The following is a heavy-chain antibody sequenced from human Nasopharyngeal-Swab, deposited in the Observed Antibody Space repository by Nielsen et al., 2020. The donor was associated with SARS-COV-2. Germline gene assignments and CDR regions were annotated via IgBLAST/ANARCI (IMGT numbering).Heavy chain of an antibody. Sequence: SETLSLTCTVSGGSIRSSSYYWGWIRQPPGKGLEWIGSIYYTGNTYYNPSLKSRLTILIDTSNNQFSLKLNSVTAADTAVYYCARDRESSGYYQTFDYWGQGTLVTVSS. CDR1: GGSIRSSSYY. D-gene: IGHD3-22*01. V-gene: IGHV4-39*07. CDR3: ARDRESSGYYQTFDY. J-gene: IGHJ4*02. CDR2: IYYTGNT.